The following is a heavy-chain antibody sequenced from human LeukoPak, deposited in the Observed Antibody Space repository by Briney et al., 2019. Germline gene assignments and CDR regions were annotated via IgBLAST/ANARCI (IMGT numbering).Heavy chain of an antibody. D-gene: IGHD2-15*01. J-gene: IGHJ3*02. CDR3: ARDCSGGSCYGALDI. CDR2: TYDSGST. Sequence: SETLSLTCTVSGASIRSGDYYWSWIRQPPGKGLEWIGYTYDSGSTYYNPSLKIRITISVDTSENRFSLKLSSVTATDTAVYYCARDCSGGSCYGALDIWGQGTMVTVSS. V-gene: IGHV4-30-4*01. CDR1: GASIRSGDYY.